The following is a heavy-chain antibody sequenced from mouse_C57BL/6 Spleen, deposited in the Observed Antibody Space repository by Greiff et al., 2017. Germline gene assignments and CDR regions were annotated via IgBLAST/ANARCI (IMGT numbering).Heavy chain of an antibody. V-gene: IGHV2-3*01. J-gene: IGHJ4*01. D-gene: IGHD1-1*01. CDR3: AKHYYGSSSYITMLSDHYAMDY. Sequence: VKLQESGPGLVAPSQSLSITCTVSGFSLTSYGVSWVRQPPGKGLEWLGGIWGDGSTNYHSALISRLSISKDNSKSQVFLKLNSLQTDDTATYYCAKHYYGSSSYITMLSDHYAMDYWGQGTSVTGSS. CDR2: IWGDGST. CDR1: GFSLTSYG.